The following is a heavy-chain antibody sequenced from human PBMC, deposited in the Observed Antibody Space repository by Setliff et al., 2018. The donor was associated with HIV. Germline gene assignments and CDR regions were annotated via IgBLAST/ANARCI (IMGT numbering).Heavy chain of an antibody. CDR3: VRRTWSDVRMDP. CDR1: GYSFTNYW. D-gene: IGHD1-1*01. V-gene: IGHV5-51*01. Sequence: GESLKISCKASGYSFTNYWIGWVRQMPAKRPEWLGITYPAASHTIYSPSFQGQVTISVDTSITTVYLQWSSLKASDSAMYYCVRRTWSDVRMDPWGQGTLVTVSS. CDR2: TYPAASHT. J-gene: IGHJ5*02.